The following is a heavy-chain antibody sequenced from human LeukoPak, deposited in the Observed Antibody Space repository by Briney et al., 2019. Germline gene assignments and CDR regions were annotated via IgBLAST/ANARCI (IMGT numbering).Heavy chain of an antibody. CDR1: GGSISSYY. Sequence: SETLSLTCTVSGGSISSYYWSWIRQPPGKGLEWIGYIYNSGSTKYNPSVKSRITISVDTSKNQFSLKLNSATAADTAVYYCARDYYETRGYYHGAFDIWGQGTMVTVSS. V-gene: IGHV4-59*01. CDR2: IYNSGST. CDR3: ARDYYETRGYYHGAFDI. D-gene: IGHD3-22*01. J-gene: IGHJ3*02.